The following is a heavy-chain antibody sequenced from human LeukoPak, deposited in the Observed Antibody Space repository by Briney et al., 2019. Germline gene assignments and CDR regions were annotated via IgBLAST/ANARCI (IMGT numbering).Heavy chain of an antibody. D-gene: IGHD3-3*01. Sequence: GGSLRLSCAASGFTFSSYSMNWVRQAPGKGLEWVSSIISSSSYIYYADSVKGRFTISRDNAKNSLYLQMNSLRAEDTAVYYCARGVNTYYDFWSGYPLGYWGQGTLVTVSS. V-gene: IGHV3-21*01. CDR3: ARGVNTYYDFWSGYPLGY. CDR1: GFTFSSYS. J-gene: IGHJ4*02. CDR2: IISSSSYI.